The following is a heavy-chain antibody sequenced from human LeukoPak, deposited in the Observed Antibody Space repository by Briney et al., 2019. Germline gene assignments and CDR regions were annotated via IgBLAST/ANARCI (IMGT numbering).Heavy chain of an antibody. CDR3: ARVARLDAFDI. CDR1: GYTFTSYY. V-gene: IGHV1-46*01. D-gene: IGHD2-21*02. CDR2: INPSGGST. J-gene: IGHJ3*02. Sequence: ASVKVSCKASGYTFTSYYMHWVRQAPGQGLEWMGIINPSGGSTSYAQKFQGRVTMTRDTSASTVYMELSSLRSEDTAVYYCARVARLDAFDIWGQGTMVTVSS.